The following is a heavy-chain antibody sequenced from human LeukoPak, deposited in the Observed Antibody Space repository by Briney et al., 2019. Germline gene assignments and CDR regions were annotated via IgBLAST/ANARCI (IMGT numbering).Heavy chain of an antibody. CDR1: GFTFSSYG. V-gene: IGHV3-30*18. CDR2: ISYDGSNK. CDR3: AKAPVGGRAHFDY. D-gene: IGHD3-16*01. J-gene: IGHJ4*02. Sequence: GGSLRLSCAASGFTFSSYGMHWVRQAPGKGLEWVAVISYDGSNKYYADSVKGRFTISRDNSKNTLYLQMNSLRAEDTAVYYCAKAPVGGRAHFDYWGQGTLVTVSS.